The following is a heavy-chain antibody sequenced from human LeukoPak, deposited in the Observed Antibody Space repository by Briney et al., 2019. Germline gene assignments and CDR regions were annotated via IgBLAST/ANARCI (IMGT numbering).Heavy chain of an antibody. Sequence: SQTLSLTCTVSGGSISSGGYYWSWIRQHPGKGQEWIGYIYYSGSTYYNPSLKSRVTISVDTSKNQFSLKLSSVTAADTAVYYCAADRGYCSGGGCYQGNYFDYWGQGTLVTVSS. D-gene: IGHD2-15*01. CDR1: GGSISSGGYY. CDR3: AADRGYCSGGGCYQGNYFDY. J-gene: IGHJ4*02. V-gene: IGHV4-31*03. CDR2: IYYSGST.